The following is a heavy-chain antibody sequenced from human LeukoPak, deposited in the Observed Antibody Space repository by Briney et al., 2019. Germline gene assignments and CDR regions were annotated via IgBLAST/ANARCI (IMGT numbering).Heavy chain of an antibody. V-gene: IGHV1-69*05. D-gene: IGHD1-14*01. J-gene: IGHJ4*02. CDR3: ARDLSIPPTQYYFDY. CDR2: IIPIFGTA. Sequence: SVKVSCKASGGTFTSYAISWVRQAPGQGLEWMGGIIPIFGTANYAQKFQGRVTITTDESTSTAYMELSSLRSEDTAVYYCARDLSIPPTQYYFDYWGQGTLVTVSS. CDR1: GGTFTSYA.